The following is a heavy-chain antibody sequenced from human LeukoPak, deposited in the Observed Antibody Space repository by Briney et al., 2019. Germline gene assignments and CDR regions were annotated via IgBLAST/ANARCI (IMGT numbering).Heavy chain of an antibody. CDR3: ARDEEDWYFQH. CDR1: GFTFSTYT. Sequence: PGGSLRLSCAASGFTFSTYTMSWVRQAPGKGLEWVAVISYDGSNKYYADSVKGRFTISRDNSKNTLYLQMNSLRAEDTAVYYCARDEEDWYFQHWGQGTLVTVSS. V-gene: IGHV3-30*04. D-gene: IGHD2-15*01. CDR2: ISYDGSNK. J-gene: IGHJ1*01.